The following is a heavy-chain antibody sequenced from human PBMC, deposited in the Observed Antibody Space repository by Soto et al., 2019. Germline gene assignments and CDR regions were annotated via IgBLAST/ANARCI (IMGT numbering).Heavy chain of an antibody. CDR1: GDTITNYG. V-gene: IGHV1-18*01. CDR3: ASATSIAVAGKES. Sequence: QVQLVQSGGEVRKPGASVKVSCKASGDTITNYGIRSVRQAPGQGLEWMGWISFYNGNTKYAQNLQGRVTLTTDTSTSTAYMELRSLRSYYTAVYYCASATSIAVAGKESWGQGTLVTVSS. J-gene: IGHJ4*02. D-gene: IGHD6-19*01. CDR2: ISFYNGNT.